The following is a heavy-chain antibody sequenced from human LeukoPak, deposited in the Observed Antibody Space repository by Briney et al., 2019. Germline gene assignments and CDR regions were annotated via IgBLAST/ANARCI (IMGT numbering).Heavy chain of an antibody. J-gene: IGHJ3*02. CDR1: GFTFSSYS. Sequence: GGSLRLSCAASGFTFSSYSMNWVRQAPGKGLEWVSYISSSGSTIYYAESVRGRFIVSRDNAKNSLYLQMNSLRAEDTAVYYCARDSSGWHTDAFDIWGQGTMVTVSS. D-gene: IGHD6-19*01. CDR2: ISSSGSTI. CDR3: ARDSSGWHTDAFDI. V-gene: IGHV3-48*04.